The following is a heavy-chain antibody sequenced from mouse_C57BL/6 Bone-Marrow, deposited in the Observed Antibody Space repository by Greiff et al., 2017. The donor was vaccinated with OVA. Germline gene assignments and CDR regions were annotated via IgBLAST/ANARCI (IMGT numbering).Heavy chain of an antibody. CDR2: ISSGGSYT. V-gene: IGHV5-6*01. D-gene: IGHD4-1*01. CDR3: AMRMFTGRYWNFDV. J-gene: IGHJ1*03. Sequence: EVQGVESGGDLVKPGGSLKLSCAASGFTFSSYGMSWVRQTPDKRLEWVATISSGGSYTYYPDSVKGRFTISRDNAKNTLYLQRSRLKSEDTAMYNCAMRMFTGRYWNFDVGGTGTTVTVSS. CDR1: GFTFSSYG.